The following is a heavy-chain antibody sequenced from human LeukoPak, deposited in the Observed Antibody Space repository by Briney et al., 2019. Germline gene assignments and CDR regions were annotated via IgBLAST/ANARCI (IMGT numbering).Heavy chain of an antibody. CDR3: ASSPYDSSGYTR. V-gene: IGHV1-2*02. D-gene: IGHD3-22*01. CDR1: GYTFTGYY. Sequence: ASVKVSCKASGYTFTGYYMHWVRQAPGQGLEWMGWNNPNSGGTNYAQKFQGRVTMTRDTSISTAYMELSRLRSDDTAVYYCASSPYDSSGYTRWGQGTLVTVSS. CDR2: NNPNSGGT. J-gene: IGHJ4*02.